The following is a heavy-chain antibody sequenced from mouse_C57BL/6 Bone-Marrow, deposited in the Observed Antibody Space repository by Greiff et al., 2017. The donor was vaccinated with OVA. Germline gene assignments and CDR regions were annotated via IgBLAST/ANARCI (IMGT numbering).Heavy chain of an antibody. D-gene: IGHD2-3*01. V-gene: IGHV1-81*01. Sequence: VKLMESGAELARPGASVKLSCKASGYTFTSYGISWVKQRTGQGLEWIGEIYPRSGNTYYNEKFKGKATLTADKSSSTAYMELRSLTSEDSAVYFCARGRDGYYHWYFDVWGTGTTVTVSS. CDR2: IYPRSGNT. CDR1: GYTFTSYG. CDR3: ARGRDGYYHWYFDV. J-gene: IGHJ1*03.